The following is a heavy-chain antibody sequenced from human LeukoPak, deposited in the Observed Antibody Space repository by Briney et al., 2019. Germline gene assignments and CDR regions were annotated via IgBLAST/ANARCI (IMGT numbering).Heavy chain of an antibody. J-gene: IGHJ4*02. Sequence: GGSLRLSCAASGFAFSSYGMHWVRQAPGKGLEWVAVISYDGSNKYYADSVKGRFTISRDNSKNTLYLQMNSLRAEDTAVYYCAKPTRSNIAEPPDYWGQGTLVTVSS. CDR2: ISYDGSNK. V-gene: IGHV3-30*18. CDR3: AKPTRSNIAEPPDY. D-gene: IGHD1-26*01. CDR1: GFAFSSYG.